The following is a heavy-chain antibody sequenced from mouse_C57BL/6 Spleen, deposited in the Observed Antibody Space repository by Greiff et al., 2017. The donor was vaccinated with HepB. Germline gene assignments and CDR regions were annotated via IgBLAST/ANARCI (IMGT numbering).Heavy chain of an antibody. Sequence: QVQLQQPGAELVMPGASVKLSCKASGYTFTSYWMHWVKQRPGQGLEWIGEIDPSDSYTNYNQKFKGKSTLTVDKSSSTAYMQLSSLTSEDSAVYYWARKTGYFDYWGQGTTLTVSS. J-gene: IGHJ2*01. D-gene: IGHD4-1*01. V-gene: IGHV1-69*01. CDR1: GYTFTSYW. CDR2: IDPSDSYT. CDR3: ARKTGYFDY.